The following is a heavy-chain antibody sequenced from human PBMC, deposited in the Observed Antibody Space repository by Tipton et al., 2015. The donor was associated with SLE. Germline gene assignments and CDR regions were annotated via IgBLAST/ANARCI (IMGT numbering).Heavy chain of an antibody. V-gene: IGHV5-51*03. J-gene: IGHJ4*02. CDR3: ARRWVQTVFDY. CDR1: GYSFTNSW. CDR2: IDPSDSDT. Sequence: AQLVQSGAEVKQPGEALQISCKTSGYSFTNSWIVWFRHMPGKGLECMGMIDPSDSDTRYNPSFQGHVSMSIDRSTTTAYLQWRSLKASDTAMYFCARRWVQTVFDYWGQGTLVTVSS. D-gene: IGHD3-10*01.